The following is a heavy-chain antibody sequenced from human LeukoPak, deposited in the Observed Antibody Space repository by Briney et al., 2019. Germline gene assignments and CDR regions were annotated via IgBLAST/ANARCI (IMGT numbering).Heavy chain of an antibody. J-gene: IGHJ5*02. CDR1: GYTFTSYA. Sequence: ASVKVSCKASGYTFTSYAMHWVRQAPGQRLEWMGGIIPIFGTANYAQKFQGRVTITADESTSTAYMELSSLRSEDTAVYYCARGYAPGYCSSTSCYRGVNWFDPWGQGTLVTVSS. CDR3: ARGYAPGYCSSTSCYRGVNWFDP. D-gene: IGHD2-2*02. V-gene: IGHV1-69*13. CDR2: IIPIFGTA.